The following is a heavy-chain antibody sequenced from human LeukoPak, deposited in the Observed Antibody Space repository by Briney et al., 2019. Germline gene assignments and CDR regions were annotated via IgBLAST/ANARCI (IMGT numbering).Heavy chain of an antibody. V-gene: IGHV3-74*01. J-gene: IGHJ4*02. Sequence: PGGSLRLSCAASGFAFSNYWMHWVRQAPGKVLVLVSRINSDGSSTSYADSVKGRFTISRDNAKNTLYLQMNSLRAEDTAVYYCARENPPGLPKKALHWGQGTLVTVSS. CDR2: INSDGSST. CDR1: GFAFSNYW. CDR3: ARENPPGLPKKALH.